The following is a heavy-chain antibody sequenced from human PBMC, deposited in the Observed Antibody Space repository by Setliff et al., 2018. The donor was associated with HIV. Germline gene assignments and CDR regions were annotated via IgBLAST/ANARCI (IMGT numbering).Heavy chain of an antibody. V-gene: IGHV4-39*01. Sequence: SETLSLTCTASGDSISGNYYWAWIRQPPGKGLEWIATVFSGGSSKYNPSLWSRVTISVDTSKNQFYLKMDSVTAADTAFYYCARYGPASVIWFGYLDYWGPGMSVTVSS. CDR1: GDSISGNYY. CDR3: ARYGPASVIWFGYLDY. CDR2: VFSGGSS. J-gene: IGHJ4*02. D-gene: IGHD3-10*01.